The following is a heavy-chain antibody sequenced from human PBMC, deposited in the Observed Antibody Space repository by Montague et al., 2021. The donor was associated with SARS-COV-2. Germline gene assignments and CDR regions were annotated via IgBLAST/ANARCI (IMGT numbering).Heavy chain of an antibody. J-gene: IGHJ4*02. V-gene: IGHV4-34*01. CDR3: ARGRGDTTMILVVFTGAAHYFDS. CDR1: GGSFSGYY. Sequence: SETLSLTCAVYGGSFSGYYWSWIRQPPGKGLEWIGEINQSESPNYNPSLKSRVTISLDTSKNQISLRLTSVTAADTAVYYCARGRGDTTMILVVFTGAAHYFDSWGQETLVSVSS. CDR2: INQSESP. D-gene: IGHD3-22*01.